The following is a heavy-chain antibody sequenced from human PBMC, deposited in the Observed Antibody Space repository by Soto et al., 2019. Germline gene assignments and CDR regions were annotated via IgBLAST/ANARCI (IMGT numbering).Heavy chain of an antibody. CDR3: ATRLWFGEPPPFDY. Sequence: QVQLVQSGAEVKKPGSSVKVSCKASGGTFSSYAISWVRQAPGQGLEWMGGIIPIFGTANYAQKFQGRVTMTEDTSTDTAYMELSSLRSEDTAVYYCATRLWFGEPPPFDYWGQGTLVTVSS. CDR2: IIPIFGTA. D-gene: IGHD3-10*01. J-gene: IGHJ4*02. V-gene: IGHV1-69*06. CDR1: GGTFSSYA.